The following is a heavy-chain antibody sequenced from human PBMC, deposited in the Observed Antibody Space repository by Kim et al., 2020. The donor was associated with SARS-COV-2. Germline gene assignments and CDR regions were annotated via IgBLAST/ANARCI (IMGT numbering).Heavy chain of an antibody. J-gene: IGHJ6*02. Sequence: GGSLRLSCAASGFTFSRYWMSWVRQAPGKGLEWVANIKQDGSEKYYVDSVKGRFTISRDNAKNSLYLQMNSLRAEDKAVYYCARSFGYCSSTSCYLPLRYYYYGMDVWGQGTTVTVSS. CDR2: IKQDGSEK. V-gene: IGHV3-7*01. D-gene: IGHD2-2*01. CDR3: ARSFGYCSSTSCYLPLRYYYYGMDV. CDR1: GFTFSRYW.